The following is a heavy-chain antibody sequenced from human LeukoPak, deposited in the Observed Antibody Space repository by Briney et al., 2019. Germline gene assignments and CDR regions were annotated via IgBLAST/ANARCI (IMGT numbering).Heavy chain of an antibody. CDR3: ARSLTGYGDPYFDY. CDR1: GFTFSNYA. V-gene: IGHV3-30-3*01. CDR2: ISYDGSNA. Sequence: GGSLRLSCAASGFTFSNYAMHWVRQAPGKGLEWVAVISYDGSNAYYADSVKGRFTVSRDNSKNTLYLQMNSLRAEDTAVYYFARSLTGYGDPYFDYWGQGTLVTVSS. D-gene: IGHD4-17*01. J-gene: IGHJ4*02.